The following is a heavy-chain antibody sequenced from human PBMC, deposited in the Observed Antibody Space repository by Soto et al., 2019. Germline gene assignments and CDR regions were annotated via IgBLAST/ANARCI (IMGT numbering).Heavy chain of an antibody. D-gene: IGHD6-6*01. V-gene: IGHV1-2*02. CDR2: ISANSGGI. Sequence: RASLKVSCKASGYTFTGYYMHWVRQPPGQGRDCVGWISANSGGINYAQKFQGRVTMTRDTSISTAYTELSRLRSDDTAVYYCARGVAARRPIDYWGQGALVTVSS. CDR3: ARGVAARRPIDY. CDR1: GYTFTGYY. J-gene: IGHJ4*02.